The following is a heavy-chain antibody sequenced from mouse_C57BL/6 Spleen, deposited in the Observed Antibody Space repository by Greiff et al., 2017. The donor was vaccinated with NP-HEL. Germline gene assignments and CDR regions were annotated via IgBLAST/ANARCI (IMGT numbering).Heavy chain of an antibody. D-gene: IGHD2-4*01. CDR1: GYTFTSYW. J-gene: IGHJ2*01. V-gene: IGHV1-52*01. Sequence: VQLQQPGAELVRPGSSVKLSCKASGYTFTSYWMHWVKQRPIQGLEWIGNIDPSDSETHYNQKFKDKATLTVDKSSSTAYMQLSSLTSEDSAVYYCARSFYDYDGTGSFLQYWGQGTTLTVSS. CDR3: ARSFYDYDGTGSFLQY. CDR2: IDPSDSET.